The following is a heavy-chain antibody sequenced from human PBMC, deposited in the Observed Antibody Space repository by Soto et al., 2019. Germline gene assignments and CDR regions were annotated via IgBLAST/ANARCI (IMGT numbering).Heavy chain of an antibody. CDR1: GGSISSYY. Sequence: QVQLQESGPGLVKPSETLSLTCTVSGGSISSYYWSWIRQPPGKGLEWIAYIYYSGSTSTNYNPSLKSRVTISVDTSKNQFSLKLSSVTAADTAVYYCVRSMINRPDDAFDIWGQGTMVTVSS. J-gene: IGHJ3*02. D-gene: IGHD3-16*01. CDR3: VRSMINRPDDAFDI. V-gene: IGHV4-59*01. CDR2: IYYSGSTST.